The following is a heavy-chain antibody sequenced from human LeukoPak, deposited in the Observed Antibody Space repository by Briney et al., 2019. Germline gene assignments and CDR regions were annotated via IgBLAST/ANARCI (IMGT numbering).Heavy chain of an antibody. CDR3: ARATSGTSYNY. V-gene: IGHV3-48*04. Sequence: GGSLRLSCAASGFAFSGLSMNWVRQAPGKGLEWISFISGYNGSTYYADSVKGRFTISRDNAENTLYLQMNSLRAEDTAVYYCARATSGTSYNYWGQGTLVTVSS. CDR2: ISGYNGST. D-gene: IGHD3-10*01. J-gene: IGHJ4*02. CDR1: GFAFSGLS.